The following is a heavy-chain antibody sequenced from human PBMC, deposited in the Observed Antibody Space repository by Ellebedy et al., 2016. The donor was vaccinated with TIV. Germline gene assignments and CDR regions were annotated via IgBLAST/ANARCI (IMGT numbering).Heavy chain of an antibody. CDR1: GYTFTSYN. J-gene: IGHJ6*02. V-gene: IGHV1-46*01. Sequence: AASVKVSCKPSGYTFTSYNIHWVRQAPGQGLEWMGIINPIDGSTTYAQKFQGRVIMTRDTSTITVYMELSSLRSEDMAVYYCARGRPYAMDVWGQGTTVTVSS. CDR3: ARGRPYAMDV. CDR2: INPIDGST.